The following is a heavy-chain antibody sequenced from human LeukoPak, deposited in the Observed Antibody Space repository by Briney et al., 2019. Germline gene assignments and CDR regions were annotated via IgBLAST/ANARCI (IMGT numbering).Heavy chain of an antibody. J-gene: IGHJ4*02. D-gene: IGHD2-2*01. V-gene: IGHV3-21*01. CDR1: GYTFSSYS. CDR3: ARAGCSSTSCYFNY. Sequence: PGGSLRLSCAASGYTFSSYSMNWVRQAPGKGLEWVSSISSSRSYIYYADSVEGRFTISRDNAKNSLYLQMNSLRAEDTAVYYCARAGCSSTSCYFNYWGQGTLVTVS. CDR2: ISSSRSYI.